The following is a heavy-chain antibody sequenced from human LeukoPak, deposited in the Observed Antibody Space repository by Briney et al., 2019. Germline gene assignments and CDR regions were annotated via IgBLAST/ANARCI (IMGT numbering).Heavy chain of an antibody. V-gene: IGHV3-23*01. Sequence: GGSLTLSCAVSGFTFNEYVMSWVRQAPGSGLEWVSAVSSSGFSTYYADSVKGRFTISRDNFKNTLYLQLNSLRAEDTAVYYCANPILPEVVVAVSDAFDIWGQGTMVTVSS. CDR1: GFTFNEYV. CDR3: ANPILPEVVVAVSDAFDI. J-gene: IGHJ3*02. D-gene: IGHD2-15*01. CDR2: VSSSGFST.